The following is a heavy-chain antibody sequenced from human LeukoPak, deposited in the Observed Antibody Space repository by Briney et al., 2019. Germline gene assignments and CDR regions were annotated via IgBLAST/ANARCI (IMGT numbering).Heavy chain of an antibody. J-gene: IGHJ6*03. CDR2: IYHSGST. V-gene: IGHV4-38-2*02. CDR1: GYSISSGYY. CDR3: ARDGSGSHYYYYYYYMDV. D-gene: IGHD1-26*01. Sequence: PSETLSLTCAVSGYSISSGYYWGWIRQPPGKGLEWIGSIYHSGSTNYNPSLKSRVTVSVDTSKNQFSLKLSSVTAADTAVYYCARDGSGSHYYYYYYYMDVWGKGATVTVSS.